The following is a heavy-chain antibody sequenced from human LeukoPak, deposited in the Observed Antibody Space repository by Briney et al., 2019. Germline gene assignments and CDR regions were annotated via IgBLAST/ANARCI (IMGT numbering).Heavy chain of an antibody. J-gene: IGHJ2*01. CDR2: IWYDGSNK. Sequence: GGSLRLSCAASGFTFSSYGMHWVRQCPGKGLEWVAVIWYDGSNKHYADSVKGRFTISRDNSKKSLYLQMNSLRAEDTAVYYCAKHQLVGDWYFDLWGRGTLVTVSS. CDR1: GFTFSSYG. V-gene: IGHV3-33*06. D-gene: IGHD6-13*01. CDR3: AKHQLVGDWYFDL.